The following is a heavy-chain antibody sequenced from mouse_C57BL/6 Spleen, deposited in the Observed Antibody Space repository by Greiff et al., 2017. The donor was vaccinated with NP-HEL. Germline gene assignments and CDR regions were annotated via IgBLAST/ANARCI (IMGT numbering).Heavy chain of an antibody. CDR2: IDPETGGT. CDR3: TRQGQLRAWFAY. Sequence: VQLQQSGAELVRPGASVTLSCKASGYTFTDYEMHWVKQTPVHGLEWIGAIDPETGGTAYNQKFKGKAILTADKSSSTAYMELRSLTSEDSAVYYCTRQGQLRAWFAYWGQGTLVTVSA. V-gene: IGHV1-15*01. D-gene: IGHD3-2*02. CDR1: GYTFTDYE. J-gene: IGHJ3*01.